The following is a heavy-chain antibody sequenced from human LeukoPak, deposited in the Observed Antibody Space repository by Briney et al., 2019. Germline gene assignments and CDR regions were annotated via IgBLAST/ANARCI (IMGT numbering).Heavy chain of an antibody. V-gene: IGHV1-18*01. Sequence: GASVKVSCKASGYTFTSYGISWVRQAPGQGLEWMGWISAYNGNTNYAQKLQGRVTMTTDTSTSTAYMELRSLRSGDTAVYYCARGGLGYCSSTSCPNWFDPWGQGTLVTVSS. CDR2: ISAYNGNT. D-gene: IGHD2-2*01. CDR1: GYTFTSYG. CDR3: ARGGLGYCSSTSCPNWFDP. J-gene: IGHJ5*02.